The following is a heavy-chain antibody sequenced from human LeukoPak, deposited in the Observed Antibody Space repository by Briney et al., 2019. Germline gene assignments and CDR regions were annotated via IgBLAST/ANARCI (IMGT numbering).Heavy chain of an antibody. J-gene: IGHJ4*02. V-gene: IGHV4-39*01. Sequence: SSETLSLTCTVSGGSISSSSYYWGWIRQPPGKGLEWIGNIYYSGSTYCDPGSTYYNPSPKSRVTISVDTSKNQFSLKLSSVTAADTAVYYCARLVPLNCDSSRYTDFWGQGTLVTVSS. CDR1: GGSISSSSYY. CDR3: ARLVPLNCDSSRYTDF. D-gene: IGHD3-22*01. CDR2: IYYSGSTYCDPGST.